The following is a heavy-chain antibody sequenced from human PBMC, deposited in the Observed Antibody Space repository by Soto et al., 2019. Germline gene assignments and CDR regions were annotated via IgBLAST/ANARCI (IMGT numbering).Heavy chain of an antibody. CDR1: GGTFSSYA. CDR3: AKNVWGITIFGGMDV. CDR2: IIPIFGTV. V-gene: IGHV1-69*13. Sequence: SVKVSCKASGGTFSSYAISWVRQAPGQGLEWMGGIIPIFGTVNYAQKFQGRVTITADESTSTAYMELSSLRSEDTAVYYCAKNVWGITIFGGMDVWGQGTTVTVSS. J-gene: IGHJ6*02. D-gene: IGHD3-9*01.